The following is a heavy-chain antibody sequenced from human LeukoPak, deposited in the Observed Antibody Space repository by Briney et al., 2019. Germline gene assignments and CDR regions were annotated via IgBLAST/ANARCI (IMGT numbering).Heavy chain of an antibody. Sequence: PSETLSLTCTVSGGSISSYYWSWIRQPPGKGLEWIGYIYYSGSTNYNPSLKSRVTISVDTSKNQFSLKLSSVTAADTAVYYCARTKLGSYRPTDIFDYWGQGTLVTVSS. CDR3: ARTKLGSYRPTDIFDY. D-gene: IGHD3-16*02. CDR2: IYYSGST. J-gene: IGHJ4*02. V-gene: IGHV4-59*01. CDR1: GGSISSYY.